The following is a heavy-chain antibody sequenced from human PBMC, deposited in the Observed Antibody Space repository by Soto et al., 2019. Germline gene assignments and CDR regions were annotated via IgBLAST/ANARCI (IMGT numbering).Heavy chain of an antibody. Sequence: EVQLVESGGGLVQPGRSLRLSCATSGFTFDDFAIHWVRQAQGKGLEWVSGISWTGGTIGYGDSVRGRFTISRDNARNSLYLQMNSLRVEDTALYYCTRIIVPSCYSSFDHFGQGTLVTVSS. J-gene: IGHJ4*02. D-gene: IGHD2-15*01. CDR3: TRIIVPSCYSSFDH. V-gene: IGHV3-9*01. CDR2: ISWTGGTI. CDR1: GFTFDDFA.